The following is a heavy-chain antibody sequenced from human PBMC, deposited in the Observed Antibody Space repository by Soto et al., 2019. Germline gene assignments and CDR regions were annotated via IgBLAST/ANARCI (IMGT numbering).Heavy chain of an antibody. D-gene: IGHD4-4*01. Sequence: QVQLVESGGGVVQPGRSLRLSCAASGFTFSSYGMHWVRQAPGKGLEWVAVISYDGSNKYYADSVKGRFTISRDNSKNTLYLQMNSLRAKDTAVYYCAKLPGNYRYYGMDVWGQGTTVTVSS. V-gene: IGHV3-30*18. J-gene: IGHJ6*02. CDR1: GFTFSSYG. CDR3: AKLPGNYRYYGMDV. CDR2: ISYDGSNK.